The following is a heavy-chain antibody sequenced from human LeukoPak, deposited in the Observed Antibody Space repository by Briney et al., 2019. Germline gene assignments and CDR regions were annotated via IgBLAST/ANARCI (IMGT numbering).Heavy chain of an antibody. V-gene: IGHV1-2*02. Sequence: GASVKVSCRASGYTFSGYFIHWVRQTPGQGLEWMGWINPNSGGTNYAQKFQGRVTMTRDTSISTAYMELSSLSSDDTAVYYCARDSEASTPFFDYWGQGTLVTVSS. J-gene: IGHJ4*02. D-gene: IGHD1-26*01. CDR2: INPNSGGT. CDR3: ARDSEASTPFFDY. CDR1: GYTFSGYF.